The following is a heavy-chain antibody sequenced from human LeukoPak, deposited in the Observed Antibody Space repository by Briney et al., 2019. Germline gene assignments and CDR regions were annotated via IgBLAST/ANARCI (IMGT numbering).Heavy chain of an antibody. D-gene: IGHD3-3*01. Sequence: GGSLRLSCAASGFAFSSYSMNWVRQAPGKGLEWVSSISSSSSYIYYADSLKGRFTISRDNAKNSLYLQMNSLRAEDTAVYYCAITIFGVVQPIPYYWGQGTLVTVSS. J-gene: IGHJ4*02. CDR3: AITIFGVVQPIPYY. CDR2: ISSSSSYI. V-gene: IGHV3-21*01. CDR1: GFAFSSYS.